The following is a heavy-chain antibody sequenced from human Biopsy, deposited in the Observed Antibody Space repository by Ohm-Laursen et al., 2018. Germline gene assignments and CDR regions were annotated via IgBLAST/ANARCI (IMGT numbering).Heavy chain of an antibody. CDR3: ARDYDTSGYYYVS. J-gene: IGHJ5*02. D-gene: IGHD3-22*01. Sequence: SDTLSLTCPVSGGSISNNNYYWGWIRQPPGKGLEWIGSIFYRGSTHYKPSLKSRVNISVDTSKNQFSLKLNSLTAADTAVYYCARDYDTSGYYYVSWGQGTLVTVSS. V-gene: IGHV4-39*07. CDR1: GGSISNNNYY. CDR2: IFYRGST.